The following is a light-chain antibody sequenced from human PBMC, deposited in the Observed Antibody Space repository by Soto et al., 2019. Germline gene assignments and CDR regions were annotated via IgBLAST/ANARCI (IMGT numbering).Light chain of an antibody. CDR3: QQRSNWPVT. V-gene: IGKV3D-15*01. Sequence: ETVLTQSPATLSVSPGERVTLSCRASETVSTNLAWYQQRPGQAPRLLINNAFNRATGIPARFSGSGSGTEFTLTITSLRSEDFAVYYCQQRSNWPVTFGQGTRLEI. CDR2: NAF. CDR1: ETVSTN. J-gene: IGKJ5*01.